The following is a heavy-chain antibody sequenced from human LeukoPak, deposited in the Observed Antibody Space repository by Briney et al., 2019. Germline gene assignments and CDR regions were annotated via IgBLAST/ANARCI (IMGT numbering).Heavy chain of an antibody. CDR2: INSDGSST. D-gene: IGHD2-2*01. J-gene: IGHJ3*02. CDR3: GRETSTSFDI. Sequence: GGSLRLSCAASGFTFSSYWMHWVRQAPGKGLVWVSRINSDGSSTSYADSVKGRFTISRDNAKNALYLRMNSLRAEDTAVYYCGRETSTSFDIWGQGTMVTVSS. CDR1: GFTFSSYW. V-gene: IGHV3-74*01.